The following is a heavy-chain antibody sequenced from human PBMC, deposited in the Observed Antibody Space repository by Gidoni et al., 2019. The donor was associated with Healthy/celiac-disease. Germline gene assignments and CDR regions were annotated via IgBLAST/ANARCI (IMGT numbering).Heavy chain of an antibody. CDR3: ARPGAMITFGGDHYRQGPDGAFDI. J-gene: IGHJ3*02. CDR2: INPSGCST. CDR1: GYTFTSYY. D-gene: IGHD3-16*01. Sequence: QVQLVQSGAEVKKPGASVKVSCKASGYTFTSYYMHWVRQAPGQGLEWMVIINPSGCSTSYAQKFQGRVTMTRDTSTSTVYMELSSLRSEDTAVYYCARPGAMITFGGDHYRQGPDGAFDIWGQGTMVTVSS. V-gene: IGHV1-46*01.